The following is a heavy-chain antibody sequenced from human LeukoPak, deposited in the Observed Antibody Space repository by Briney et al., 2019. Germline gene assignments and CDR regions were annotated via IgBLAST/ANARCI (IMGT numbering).Heavy chain of an antibody. V-gene: IGHV3-66*01. CDR1: RFTVSSNF. J-gene: IGHJ5*02. CDR3: ARGGDYSGWFDP. Sequence: GGSLRLSCAASRFTVSSNFTSWVRQAPGKGLEWVSVIYSSGRTEYAGSVKGRFIISRDNAKNSLYLQMNYLRAEDTAVYYCARGGDYSGWFDPWGRGTLVTVSS. CDR2: IYSSGRT. D-gene: IGHD1-26*01.